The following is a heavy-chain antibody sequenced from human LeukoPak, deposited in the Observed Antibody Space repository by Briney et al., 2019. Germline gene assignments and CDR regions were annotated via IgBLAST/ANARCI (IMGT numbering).Heavy chain of an antibody. Sequence: ASVKVSCKTSGYTFTGYYMHWVRQAPGQGLEWMGWINPNSGGTNYAQRFQGRVTMTRDTSMSTAYMELSRLRSDDSAVYYCARYFYDSSGSSSDAFDIWGQGTMVTVSS. J-gene: IGHJ3*02. V-gene: IGHV1-2*02. CDR1: GYTFTGYY. CDR2: INPNSGGT. D-gene: IGHD3-22*01. CDR3: ARYFYDSSGSSSDAFDI.